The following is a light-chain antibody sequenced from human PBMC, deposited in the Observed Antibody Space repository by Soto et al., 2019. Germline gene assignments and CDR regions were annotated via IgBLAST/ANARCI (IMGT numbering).Light chain of an antibody. Sequence: QSVLTQPASVSGSPGQSITISCTGTSSDVGGYNYVSWYQQHPGKAPKLMIYDVSNRPSGVSNRFSGSKSGNTASLTISGLQAEDEADYYCSSYTSSGTVGVFGGGTKVTVL. CDR2: DVS. V-gene: IGLV2-14*01. J-gene: IGLJ3*02. CDR1: SSDVGGYNY. CDR3: SSYTSSGTVGV.